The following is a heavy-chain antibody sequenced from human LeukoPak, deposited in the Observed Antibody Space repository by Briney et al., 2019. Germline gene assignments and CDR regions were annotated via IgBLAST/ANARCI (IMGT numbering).Heavy chain of an antibody. J-gene: IGHJ3*02. CDR1: GFTFSSYS. CDR2: ISSSSSTI. V-gene: IGHV3-48*04. Sequence: HPGGSLRLSFAASGFTFSSYSMNWVRQAPGKGLEWVSYISSSSSTIYYADSVKGRFTISRDNAKNSLYLQMNSLRAEDTAVYYCARDRLRYNWNDGDAFDIWGQGTMVTVSS. CDR3: ARDRLRYNWNDGDAFDI. D-gene: IGHD1-20*01.